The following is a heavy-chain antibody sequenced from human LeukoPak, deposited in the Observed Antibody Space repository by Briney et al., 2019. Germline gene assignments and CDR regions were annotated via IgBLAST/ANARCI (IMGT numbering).Heavy chain of an antibody. Sequence: ASVKVSCKASGYTFTSYGISWVRQAPGQGLEWMGWISAYNGNTNYAQKLQGRVTMTTDTSTSTAYMELRSLRSDDTAVYYCARVRTRTIFGVVIPHGFDYWGQGILVTVSS. D-gene: IGHD3-3*01. CDR2: ISAYNGNT. V-gene: IGHV1-18*01. J-gene: IGHJ4*02. CDR1: GYTFTSYG. CDR3: ARVRTRTIFGVVIPHGFDY.